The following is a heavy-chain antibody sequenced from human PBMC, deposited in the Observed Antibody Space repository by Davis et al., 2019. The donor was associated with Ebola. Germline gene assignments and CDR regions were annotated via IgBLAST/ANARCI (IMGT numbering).Heavy chain of an antibody. CDR3: AKSGLSFGVVKYHYGMDV. D-gene: IGHD3-3*01. Sequence: GGSLRLSCAAAGFTFRTYGMHWVRQAPGKGLEWAAFIRHDGTDEFYADSVKGRFTISRDISKNTLYLHMNSLRPEDTAVYYCAKSGLSFGVVKYHYGMDVWGKGTTVTVSS. J-gene: IGHJ6*04. V-gene: IGHV3-30*02. CDR1: GFTFRTYG. CDR2: IRHDGTDE.